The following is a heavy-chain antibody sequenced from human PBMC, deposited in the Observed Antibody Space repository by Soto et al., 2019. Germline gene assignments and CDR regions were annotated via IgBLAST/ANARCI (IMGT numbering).Heavy chain of an antibody. D-gene: IGHD6-13*01. Sequence: QVQLVESGGGVVQPGRSLRLSCAASGFTFSSYGMHWVRQAPGKGLEWVAVIWYDGSNKYYADSVKGRFTISRDNSKNQMYLQKNSLRAEDTAVYYCAMSAEQQLVQYYYCYGMDVWGQGTTVTVSS. CDR3: AMSAEQQLVQYYYCYGMDV. J-gene: IGHJ6*02. CDR2: IWYDGSNK. CDR1: GFTFSSYG. V-gene: IGHV3-33*01.